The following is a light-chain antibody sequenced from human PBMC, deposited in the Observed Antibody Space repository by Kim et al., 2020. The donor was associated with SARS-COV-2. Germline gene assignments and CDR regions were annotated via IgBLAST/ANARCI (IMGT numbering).Light chain of an antibody. V-gene: IGLV2-14*03. J-gene: IGLJ2*01. CDR1: SNDVGGSKY. CDR3: CSYATTYVV. CDR2: DVS. Sequence: QSALTQPASVSGSPGQSITISCTGTSNDVGGSKYVSWYQQHPGKAPKLIIYDVSNRPSGVSDRFSGSKSGNRASLIISGLQAEDEADYFCCSYATTYVVFGGGTQLTVL.